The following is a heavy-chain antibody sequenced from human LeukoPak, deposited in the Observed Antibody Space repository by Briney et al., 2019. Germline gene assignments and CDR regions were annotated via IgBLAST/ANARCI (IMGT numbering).Heavy chain of an antibody. V-gene: IGHV3-30*18. J-gene: IGHJ4*02. CDR1: GVTFSSYG. CDR2: ISYDGSNK. Sequence: PGWSLRLSCAASGVTFSSYGMHWVRQAPGKGLEWVAVISYDGSNKYYADSVKGRFTISRDNSKNTLYLQMNSLRAEDTAVYYCAKGDILTGYYFGNIDYWGQGTLVTVSS. D-gene: IGHD3-9*01. CDR3: AKGDILTGYYFGNIDY.